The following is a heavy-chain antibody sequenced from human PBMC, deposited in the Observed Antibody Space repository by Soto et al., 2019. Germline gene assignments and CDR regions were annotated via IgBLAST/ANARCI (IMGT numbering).Heavy chain of an antibody. CDR3: ARDEAGDRLRDYYYYGMDV. Sequence: GGSLRLSCAASGFTFSSYAMHWVRQAPGKGLEWVAVISYDGSNKYYADSVKGRFTISRDNSKNTLYLQMNSLRAEDTAVYYCARDEAGDRLRDYYYYGMDVWGQGTTVTVSS. V-gene: IGHV3-30-3*01. CDR1: GFTFSSYA. J-gene: IGHJ6*02. D-gene: IGHD4-17*01. CDR2: ISYDGSNK.